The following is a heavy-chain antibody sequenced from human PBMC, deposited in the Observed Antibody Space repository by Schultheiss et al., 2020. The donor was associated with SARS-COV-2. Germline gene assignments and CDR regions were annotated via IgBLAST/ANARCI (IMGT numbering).Heavy chain of an antibody. CDR3: ARDEQWLALDY. CDR1: GFTFSSYA. CDR2: ISYHGSNK. V-gene: IGHV3-30*04. J-gene: IGHJ4*02. Sequence: GGSLRLSCAACGFTFSSYAMHWVRQAPGKGLEWVAVISYHGSNKYYADSVKSRFTISRDNSTNTLYLQMNSLRAEDTAVYYCARDEQWLALDYWGQGTLVTVSS. D-gene: IGHD6-19*01.